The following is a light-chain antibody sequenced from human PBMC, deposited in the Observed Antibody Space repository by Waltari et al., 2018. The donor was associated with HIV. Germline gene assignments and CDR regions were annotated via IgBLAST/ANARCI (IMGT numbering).Light chain of an antibody. CDR1: SSDVGGYNY. CDR2: EVS. CDR3: SSYTSSTTYV. V-gene: IGLV2-14*01. J-gene: IGLJ1*01. Sequence: QSALTQPASVSGSPGQSITISCTGTSSDVGGYNYVSWYQQHPGKAPKLIIYEVSNRASGVSNRFSGSKSGNTAFLTISGLQADDEAHYYCSSYTSSTTYVLGTGTKVTVL.